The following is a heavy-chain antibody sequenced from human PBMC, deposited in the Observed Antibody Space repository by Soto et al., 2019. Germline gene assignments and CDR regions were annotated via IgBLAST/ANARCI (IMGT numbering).Heavy chain of an antibody. V-gene: IGHV4-28*01. CDR1: GYSTSSSNW. D-gene: IGHD3-16*01. Sequence: SETLSLTCAVSGYSTSSSNWWGWIRQPPGKGLEWIGYIYYSGSTYYNPSLKSRVTMSVDTSKNQFSLKLSSVTAVDTAVYYCVRNRLGRRPSSFAPCGQATLLTVSS. J-gene: IGHJ5*02. CDR2: IYYSGST. CDR3: VRNRLGRRPSSFAP.